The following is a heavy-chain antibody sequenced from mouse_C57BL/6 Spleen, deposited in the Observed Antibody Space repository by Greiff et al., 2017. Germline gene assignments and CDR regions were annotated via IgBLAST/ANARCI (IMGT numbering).Heavy chain of an antibody. CDR2: IYPGGGYT. CDR1: GYTFTNYW. J-gene: IGHJ2*01. Sequence: VQLQQSGAELVRPGTSVKMSCKASGYTFTNYWIGWAKQRPGHGLEWIGDIYPGGGYTNYNEKFKGKATLTVDKSSSTAYMQFSSLTSEDSAIYYCAKVNEYYFDYWGQGTTLTVSS. V-gene: IGHV1-63*01. CDR3: AKVNEYYFDY. D-gene: IGHD2-13*01.